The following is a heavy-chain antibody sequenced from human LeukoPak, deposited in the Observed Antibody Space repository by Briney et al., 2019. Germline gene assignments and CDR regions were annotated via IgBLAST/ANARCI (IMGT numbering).Heavy chain of an antibody. Sequence: SETLSLTCAVYGGSFSGYYWSWIRQPPGKGLEWIGEINHSGSTNYNPSLKSRVTISVDTSKNQFSLKLSSVTAADTAVYYCARRGGPTWIQLWYYASDIWGQGTMVTVSS. CDR3: ARRGGPTWIQLWYYASDI. V-gene: IGHV4-34*01. J-gene: IGHJ3*02. D-gene: IGHD5-18*01. CDR2: INHSGST. CDR1: GGSFSGYY.